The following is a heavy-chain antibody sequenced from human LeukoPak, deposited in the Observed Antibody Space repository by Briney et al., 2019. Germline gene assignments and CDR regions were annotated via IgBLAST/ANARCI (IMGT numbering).Heavy chain of an antibody. CDR2: ISYDGSNK. Sequence: GGSLRLSCAASGFXFSSYAMHWVRQAPGKGLEWVAVISYDGSNKYYADSVRGRFTISRDNSKNTLYLQMNSLRTEDTAVYYCARVGDRWLLWNDAFDIWGQGTMVTVSS. CDR1: GFXFSSYA. CDR3: ARVGDRWLLWNDAFDI. V-gene: IGHV3-30-3*01. J-gene: IGHJ3*02. D-gene: IGHD5-12*01.